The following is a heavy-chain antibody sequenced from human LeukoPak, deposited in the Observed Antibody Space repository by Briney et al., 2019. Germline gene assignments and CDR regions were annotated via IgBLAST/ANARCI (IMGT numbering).Heavy chain of an antibody. CDR2: IQNDVIDK. CDR3: AKERKLLPFDC. V-gene: IGHV3-30*02. J-gene: IGHJ4*02. D-gene: IGHD4-23*01. Sequence: GGSLRLSCAASGFTFTTYGMHWVRQAPGKGLEWVAFIQNDVIDKFYADSVKGRFTISRDNSKNTLYLQMNSLRAEDTAVYYCAKERKLLPFDCWGQGTLVTVSS. CDR1: GFTFTTYG.